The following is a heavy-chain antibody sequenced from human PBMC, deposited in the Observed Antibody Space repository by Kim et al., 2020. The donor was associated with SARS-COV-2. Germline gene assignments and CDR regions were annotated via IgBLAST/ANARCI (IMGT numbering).Heavy chain of an antibody. Sequence: SETLSLTCTVSGGSISSGGYYWSWIRQHPGKGLEWIGYIYYSGSTYYNPSLKSRVTISVDTSKNQFSLKLSSVTAADTAVYYCARDGPVQLGVPHWFDPWGQGTLVTVSS. J-gene: IGHJ5*02. V-gene: IGHV4-31*03. CDR1: GGSISSGGYY. CDR3: ARDGPVQLGVPHWFDP. CDR2: IYYSGST. D-gene: IGHD1-1*01.